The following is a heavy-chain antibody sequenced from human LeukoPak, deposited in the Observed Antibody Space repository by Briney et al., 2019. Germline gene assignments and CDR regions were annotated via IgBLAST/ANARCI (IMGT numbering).Heavy chain of an antibody. Sequence: SETLSLTCTVSGGSISSYYWSWIRQPPGKGLEWIGYIYYSGSTNYNPSLKSRVTISVDTSRNQFSLKLSSVTAADTAAYYCAGDFYDSSGYSNWFDPWGQGTLVTVSS. CDR2: IYYSGST. D-gene: IGHD3-22*01. CDR1: GGSISSYY. J-gene: IGHJ5*02. V-gene: IGHV4-59*01. CDR3: AGDFYDSSGYSNWFDP.